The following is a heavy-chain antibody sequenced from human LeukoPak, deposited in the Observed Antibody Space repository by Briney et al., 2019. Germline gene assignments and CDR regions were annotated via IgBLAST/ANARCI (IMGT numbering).Heavy chain of an antibody. CDR3: ARDLYSYGYGVDY. J-gene: IGHJ4*02. CDR2: IWYDGSNK. Sequence: MHWVRQAPGKGLEWVAVIWYDGSNKYYADSVKGRFTISRDNSKNTLYLQMNSLRAEDTAVYYCARDLYSYGYGVDYWGQGTLVTVSS. V-gene: IGHV3-33*01. D-gene: IGHD5-18*01.